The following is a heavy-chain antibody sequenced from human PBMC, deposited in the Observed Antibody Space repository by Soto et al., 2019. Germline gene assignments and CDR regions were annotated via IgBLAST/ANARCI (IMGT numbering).Heavy chain of an antibody. D-gene: IGHD6-13*01. V-gene: IGHV3-23*01. Sequence: PGGSLRLSCAASGFSFSSYAMSWVRQAPGKGLEWVSAISGSGGSTYYADSVKGRFTISRDNSKNTLYLQMNSLRAEDTAVYYCAKDWSSSSWYVFDYYMDVWGKGTTVTVSS. CDR3: AKDWSSSSWYVFDYYMDV. CDR2: ISGSGGST. J-gene: IGHJ6*03. CDR1: GFSFSSYA.